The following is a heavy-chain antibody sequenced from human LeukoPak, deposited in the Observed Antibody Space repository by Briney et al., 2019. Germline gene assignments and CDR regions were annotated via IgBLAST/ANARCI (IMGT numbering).Heavy chain of an antibody. D-gene: IGHD2-2*01. CDR2: ISESGGST. V-gene: IGHV3-23*01. Sequence: GGSLRLSCAASGFTFRSYAMNWVRQAPGKGLEWVSSISESGGSTYYADSVKGRFTISRDNSQNTLYLQMNSLRVEDTAVYYCVKDPDPRYCSSTSCSPIWGQGTMVTVSS. CDR1: GFTFRSYA. J-gene: IGHJ3*02. CDR3: VKDPDPRYCSSTSCSPI.